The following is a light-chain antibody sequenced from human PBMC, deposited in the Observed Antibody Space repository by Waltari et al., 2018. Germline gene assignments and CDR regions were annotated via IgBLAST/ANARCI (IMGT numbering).Light chain of an antibody. J-gene: IGKJ4*01. Sequence: DIQMTPSPSSLSASVGDSVTITCQASQDINNYLNWYQQKPGKAPKRLIYDASNLETGVPSRFSGSGSGTTFTFTISSLQPEDIATYYCQQFHSLLTFGGGTKVEIK. CDR3: QQFHSLLT. CDR2: DAS. CDR1: QDINNY. V-gene: IGKV1-33*01.